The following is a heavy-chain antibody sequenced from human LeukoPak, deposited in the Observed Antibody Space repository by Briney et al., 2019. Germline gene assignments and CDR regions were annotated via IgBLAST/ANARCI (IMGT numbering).Heavy chain of an antibody. CDR1: GHTFTGYY. CDR3: ARDLGYGSGSDYNRGGDY. CDR2: INPNSGST. V-gene: IGHV1-2*02. D-gene: IGHD3-10*01. J-gene: IGHJ4*02. Sequence: ASVKVSCKASGHTFTGYYIHWVRQAPGQGLEWMGWINPNSGSTNYAQKFQGRVTMTRDTSISTAYMELSRLISDDTAMYYCARDLGYGSGSDYNRGGDYWGQGTLVTVSS.